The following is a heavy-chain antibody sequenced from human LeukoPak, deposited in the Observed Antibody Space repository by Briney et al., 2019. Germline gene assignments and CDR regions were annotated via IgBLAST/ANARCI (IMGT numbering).Heavy chain of an antibody. Sequence: PGGSLRLSCAASGFSFSGYGMHWVRQAPGKGLEWVAVISRDGSVKYYVDSVKGRFTISRDNSKNTLYLQMNSLSAEDTAMYYCARELGTTSSLDYWGQGALVTVSS. CDR1: GFSFSGYG. CDR3: ARELGTTSSLDY. V-gene: IGHV3-30*03. J-gene: IGHJ4*02. CDR2: ISRDGSVK. D-gene: IGHD1/OR15-1a*01.